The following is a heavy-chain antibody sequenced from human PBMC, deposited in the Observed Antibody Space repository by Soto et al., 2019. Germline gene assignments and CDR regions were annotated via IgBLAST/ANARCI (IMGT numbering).Heavy chain of an antibody. CDR1: GFDASVNF. CDR3: VRENYYCGMDV. V-gene: IGHV3-66*01. J-gene: IGHJ6*02. Sequence: EVQLVESGGTLVQPGGSLKLSCAASGFDASVNFMTWVRQAPGKGLEWVTAINNAGTTFYADSVKGRFSISRDDSKNTLYHQMNGLGVEDTAMYYCVRENYYCGMDVWGQGTVVTVSS. CDR2: INNAGTT.